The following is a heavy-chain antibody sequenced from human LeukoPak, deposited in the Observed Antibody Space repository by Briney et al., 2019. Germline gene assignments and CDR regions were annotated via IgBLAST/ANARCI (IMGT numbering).Heavy chain of an antibody. CDR1: GFTISSYG. J-gene: IGHJ3*02. Sequence: GGSLRLSCAASGFTISSYGMNWVRQAPGKGLEWVSYISSSGSTIYYADSVKGRFTISRDNAKNSLYLQINSLRAEDTAVYYCAREDLPEDYGDDAFDIWGQGTMVTVSS. CDR2: ISSSGSTI. D-gene: IGHD4-17*01. V-gene: IGHV3-48*03. CDR3: AREDLPEDYGDDAFDI.